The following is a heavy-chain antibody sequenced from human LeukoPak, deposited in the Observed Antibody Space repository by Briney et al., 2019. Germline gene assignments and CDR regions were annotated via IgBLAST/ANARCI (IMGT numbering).Heavy chain of an antibody. Sequence: ASVKVSCKASGYTFTSYAMNWVRQAPGQGLEWMGWINTNTGNPTYAQGFTGRFVFSLDTSVSTAYLQISSLKAEDTAVYYCARDNYYDSSGYLDAFDIWGQGTMVTVSS. CDR1: GYTFTSYA. V-gene: IGHV7-4-1*02. D-gene: IGHD3-22*01. J-gene: IGHJ3*02. CDR2: INTNTGNP. CDR3: ARDNYYDSSGYLDAFDI.